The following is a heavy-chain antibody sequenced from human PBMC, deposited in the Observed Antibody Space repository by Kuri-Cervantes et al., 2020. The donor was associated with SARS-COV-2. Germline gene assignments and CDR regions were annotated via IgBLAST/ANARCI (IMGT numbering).Heavy chain of an antibody. CDR1: GYTFTSYA. J-gene: IGHJ4*02. CDR2: IDAGNGNT. V-gene: IGHV1-3*01. D-gene: IGHD1-14*01. CDR3: ARGGTSTDHYFDY. Sequence: ASVKVSCKASGYTFTSYAMHWVRQAPGQRLEWMGWIDAGNGNTKYSQKFQGRVTITRDTSASTAYMELSSLRSEDTAVYYCARGGTSTDHYFDYWGQGTLVTVSS.